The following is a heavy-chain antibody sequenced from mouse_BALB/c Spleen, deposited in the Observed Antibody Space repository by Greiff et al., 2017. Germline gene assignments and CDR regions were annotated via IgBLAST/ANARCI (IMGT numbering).Heavy chain of an antibody. CDR3: ARGHGYYGYRDYAMDY. V-gene: IGHV5-6-5*01. Sequence: EVMLVESGGGLVKPGGSLKLSCAASGFTFSSYAMSWVRQTPEKRLEWVASISSGGSTYYPDSVKGRFTISRDNARNILYLQMSSLRSEDTAMYYCARGHGYYGYRDYAMDYWGQGTSVTVSS. CDR2: ISSGGST. CDR1: GFTFSSYA. J-gene: IGHJ4*01. D-gene: IGHD1-2*01.